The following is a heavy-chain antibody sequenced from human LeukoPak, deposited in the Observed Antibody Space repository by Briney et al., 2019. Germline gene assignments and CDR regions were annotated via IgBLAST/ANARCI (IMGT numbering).Heavy chain of an antibody. J-gene: IGHJ4*02. Sequence: RTSETLSLTCAVYGGSFSGYNWNWIRQPPGKGLEWIGEINHSGSTNHNPSLKSRVTISVDTSKNQFSLRLSSVTAADTAVYYCAREWGHGDFDYWGQGTLVTVSS. CDR3: AREWGHGDFDY. D-gene: IGHD1-26*01. CDR1: GGSFSGYN. CDR2: INHSGST. V-gene: IGHV4-34*01.